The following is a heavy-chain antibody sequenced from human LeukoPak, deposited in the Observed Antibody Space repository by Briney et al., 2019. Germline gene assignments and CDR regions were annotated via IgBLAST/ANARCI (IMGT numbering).Heavy chain of an antibody. CDR2: INPNSGGT. V-gene: IGHV1-2*02. CDR1: GYTFTGFS. Sequence: GASVKVSCKASGYTFTGFSISWVRQAPGQGLEWMGWINPNSGGTNYAQKFQGRVTMTRDTSISTAYMELSRLRSDDTAVYYCAREFYGDRARWFDPWGQGTLVTVSS. D-gene: IGHD4-17*01. J-gene: IGHJ5*02. CDR3: AREFYGDRARWFDP.